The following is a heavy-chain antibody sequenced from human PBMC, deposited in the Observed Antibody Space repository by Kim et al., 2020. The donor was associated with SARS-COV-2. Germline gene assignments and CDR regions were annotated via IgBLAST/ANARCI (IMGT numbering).Heavy chain of an antibody. CDR1: GFTFSDYY. V-gene: IGHV3-11*06. D-gene: IGHD6-13*01. CDR3: ARDPESGYSSSWFDY. CDR2: ISSSSSYT. Sequence: GGSLRLSCAASGFTFSDYYMSWIRQAPGKGLEGVSYISSSSSYTNYADSVKGRFTISRDNAKNSLYLQMNSLRAEDTAVYYCARDPESGYSSSWFDYWGQGTLVTVSS. J-gene: IGHJ4*02.